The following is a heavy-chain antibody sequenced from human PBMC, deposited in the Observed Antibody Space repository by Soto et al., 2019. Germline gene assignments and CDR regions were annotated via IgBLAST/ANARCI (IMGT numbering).Heavy chain of an antibody. CDR3: ARFAAARRRYSWFDP. J-gene: IGHJ5*02. V-gene: IGHV3-30-3*01. Sequence: QVQLVESGGGVVQPGRSLRLSCAASGFTFSSYAMHWVRQAPGKGLEWVAVISCDGSNKYYADSVKGRFTISRDNSKNTLYLQMNSLRAEDTAVYYCARFAAARRRYSWFDPWGQGTLVTVSS. CDR2: ISCDGSNK. CDR1: GFTFSSYA. D-gene: IGHD6-6*01.